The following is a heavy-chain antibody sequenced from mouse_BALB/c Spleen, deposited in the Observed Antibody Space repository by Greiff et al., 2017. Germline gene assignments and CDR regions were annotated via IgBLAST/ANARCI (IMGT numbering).Heavy chain of an antibody. Sequence: QVQLQQSGPELVRPGVSVKISCKGSGYTFTDYAMHWVKQSHAKSLEWIGVISTYYGNTNYNQKFKGKATMTVDKSSSTAYMELARLTSEDSAIYYCARGYGGAMDDWGQGTSVTVSS. CDR3: ARGYGGAMDD. CDR1: GYTFTDYA. CDR2: ISTYYGNT. D-gene: IGHD1-1*01. J-gene: IGHJ4*01. V-gene: IGHV1-67*01.